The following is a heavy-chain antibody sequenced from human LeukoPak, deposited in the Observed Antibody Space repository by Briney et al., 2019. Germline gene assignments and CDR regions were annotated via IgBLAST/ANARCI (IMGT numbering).Heavy chain of an antibody. D-gene: IGHD1-26*01. Sequence: PGGPLRLSCEASGFTFSDSAMSWVRQASGRGLEWVSLISAMRGNSYYADSVKGRFTVSRDSSKNTLHLQMNSLRAEDTAVYYCARDIELSCWGQGTLVTVSS. J-gene: IGHJ4*02. CDR1: GFTFSDSA. V-gene: IGHV3-23*01. CDR2: ISAMRGNS. CDR3: ARDIELSC.